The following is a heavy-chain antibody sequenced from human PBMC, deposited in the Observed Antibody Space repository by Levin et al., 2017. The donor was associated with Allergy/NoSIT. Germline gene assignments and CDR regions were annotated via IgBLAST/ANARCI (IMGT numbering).Heavy chain of an antibody. Sequence: NPSETLSLTCTVSGDSISNYIYYWGWIRQPPGKGLEWIGSIAYSGTTYYNPSLKTRIATSVDTSKNNFSLKLSSVSAADTAVYYCARHKAREDSSASINWLDPWGQGTLVSVSS. CDR2: IAYSGTT. CDR3: ARHKAREDSSASINWLDP. CDR1: GDSISNYIYY. D-gene: IGHD3-22*01. V-gene: IGHV4-39*01. J-gene: IGHJ5*02.